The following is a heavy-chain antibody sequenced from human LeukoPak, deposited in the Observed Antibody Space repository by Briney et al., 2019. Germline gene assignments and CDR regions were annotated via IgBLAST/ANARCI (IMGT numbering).Heavy chain of an antibody. D-gene: IGHD2-15*01. Sequence: ASVKVSCKASGYTFTGYYMHWVRQAPGQGLEWMGWINPNRGGTNYAQKFQGRVTMTRDTSISTAYMELSRLRSDDTAVYYCARVPGGYCSGGSCYGVDYWGQGTLVTVSS. CDR1: GYTFTGYY. V-gene: IGHV1-2*02. CDR3: ARVPGGYCSGGSCYGVDY. CDR2: INPNRGGT. J-gene: IGHJ4*02.